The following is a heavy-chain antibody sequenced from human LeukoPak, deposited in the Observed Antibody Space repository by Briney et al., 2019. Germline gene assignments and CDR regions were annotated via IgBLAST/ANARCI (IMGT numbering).Heavy chain of an antibody. CDR3: ARGGPMVRGVPGYFDY. Sequence: PSETLSLTCAVYGGSFSGYSWSWIRQPPGKGLEWIGYIYYSGSTNYNPSLKSRVTISVDTSKNQFSLKLSSVTAADTAVYYCARGGPMVRGVPGYFDYWGQGTLATVSS. D-gene: IGHD3-10*01. V-gene: IGHV4-59*01. CDR1: GGSFSGYS. J-gene: IGHJ4*02. CDR2: IYYSGST.